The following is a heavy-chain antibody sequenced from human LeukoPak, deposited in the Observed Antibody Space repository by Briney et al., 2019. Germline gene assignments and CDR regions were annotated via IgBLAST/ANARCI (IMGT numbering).Heavy chain of an antibody. D-gene: IGHD1-26*01. Sequence: SETLSLTCTVSGGSISSSSYYWGWIRQPPGKGLEWIGEINHSGSTNYNPSLNSRVTISVDTSKNQFSLKLSSVTAADTAVYYCASGSGSYSPIDYWGQGTLVTVSS. J-gene: IGHJ4*02. V-gene: IGHV4-39*07. CDR2: INHSGST. CDR3: ASGSGSYSPIDY. CDR1: GGSISSSSYY.